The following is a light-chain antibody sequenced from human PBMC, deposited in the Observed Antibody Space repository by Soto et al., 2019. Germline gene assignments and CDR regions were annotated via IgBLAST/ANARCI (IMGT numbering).Light chain of an antibody. J-gene: IGLJ3*02. Sequence: QSALTQPPSTSGSPGQSVTISCTGTSSDVGGYNYVSWYQQHPGKAPKLMIYDVTKRPSGVPDRFSGSKSGNTASLTVSGLQAEDEADYYCSSYAGSSNRVFGGGTQLTVL. V-gene: IGLV2-8*01. CDR2: DVT. CDR3: SSYAGSSNRV. CDR1: SSDVGGYNY.